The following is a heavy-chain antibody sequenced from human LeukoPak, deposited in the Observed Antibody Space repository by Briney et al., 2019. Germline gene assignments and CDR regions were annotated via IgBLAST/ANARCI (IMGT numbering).Heavy chain of an antibody. J-gene: IGHJ6*04. CDR2: INHSGST. Sequence: KPSETLSLTCAVYGGSFRGYYWSWIRQPPGKGLEWIGEINHSGSTNYNPSLKSRVTISVDTSKNQFSLKLSSETAADTAVYYCARGYGSGSYHYYYYYGMDVWGKGTTVTVSS. CDR3: ARGYGSGSYHYYYYYGMDV. CDR1: GGSFRGYY. V-gene: IGHV4-34*01. D-gene: IGHD3-10*01.